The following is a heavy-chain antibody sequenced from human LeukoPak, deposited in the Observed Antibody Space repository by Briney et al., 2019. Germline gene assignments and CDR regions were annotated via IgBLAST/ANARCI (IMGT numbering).Heavy chain of an antibody. V-gene: IGHV4-59*01. J-gene: IGHJ4*02. CDR1: GGSISSYY. CDR2: IYYSGST. D-gene: IGHD3-3*01. Sequence: SETLSLTCTVSGGSISSYYWSWIRQPPGKGLEWIGYIYYSGSTNYNPSLKSRVTISVDTSKNQFSLKLSSVTAADTAVYYCARGGSFWSGYYTGGTFDYWGQGTLVTVSS. CDR3: ARGGSFWSGYYTGGTFDY.